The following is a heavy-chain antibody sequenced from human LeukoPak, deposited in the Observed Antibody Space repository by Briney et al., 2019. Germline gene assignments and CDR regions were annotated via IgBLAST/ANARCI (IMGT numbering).Heavy chain of an antibody. D-gene: IGHD6-19*01. Sequence: SETLSLTCTVSGGSISSYYWTWIRQPPGKGLEWIGYIYYSGSTNYNPSLKSRVTISVDTSKNQFSLKLSSVTAADTAVYFCARGALSGWYYFDYWGQGTLVTVSS. CDR3: ARGALSGWYYFDY. CDR2: IYYSGST. J-gene: IGHJ4*02. CDR1: GGSISSYY. V-gene: IGHV4-59*01.